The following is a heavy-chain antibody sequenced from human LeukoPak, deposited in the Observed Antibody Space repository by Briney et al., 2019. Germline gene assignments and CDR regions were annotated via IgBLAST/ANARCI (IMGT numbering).Heavy chain of an antibody. D-gene: IGHD6-13*01. V-gene: IGHV1-2*02. J-gene: IGHJ4*02. CDR1: GYTFTGYY. CDR2: INPNSGGT. CDR3: ARDHGSSWPVGY. Sequence: ASVTVSCKASGYTFTGYYMHWVRQAPGQGLEWMGWINPNSGGTNYAQKFQGRVTMTRDTSISTAYMELSRLRSDDTAMYYCARDHGSSWPVGYWGQGTLVTVSS.